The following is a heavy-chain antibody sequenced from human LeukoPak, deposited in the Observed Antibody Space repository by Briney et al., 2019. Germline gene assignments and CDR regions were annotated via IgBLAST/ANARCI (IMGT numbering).Heavy chain of an antibody. CDR2: ISSSSSTI. Sequence: PGGSLRLSCAASGFTFSSYSMNWVRQAPGKGLEWVSYISSSSSTIYYADSVKGRFTISRDNAKNSLYLQMNSLRAEDTAVYYCARERSGIPAAANYWGQGTLVTVSS. J-gene: IGHJ4*02. V-gene: IGHV3-48*01. D-gene: IGHD6-13*01. CDR3: ARERSGIPAAANY. CDR1: GFTFSSYS.